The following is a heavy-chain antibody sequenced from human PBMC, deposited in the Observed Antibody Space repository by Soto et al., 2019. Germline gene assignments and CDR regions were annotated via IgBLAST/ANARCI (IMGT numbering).Heavy chain of an antibody. CDR1: GGSITSGGYF. D-gene: IGHD3-3*01. V-gene: IGHV4-39*01. J-gene: IGHJ6*02. CDR3: AKREDSSRFGGLDI. Sequence: SETLSLTCTVSGGSITSGGYFWDWIRQPPGKGLEWIGTVHSTGGTYYSPSLRSRVTISVDTSKNLFSLKMTSASATDTAVYFWAKREDSSRFGGLDIWGQGTAVTASS. CDR2: VHSTGGT.